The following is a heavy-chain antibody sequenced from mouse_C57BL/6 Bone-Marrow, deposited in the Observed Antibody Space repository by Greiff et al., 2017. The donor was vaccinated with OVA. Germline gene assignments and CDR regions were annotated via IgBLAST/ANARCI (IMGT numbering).Heavy chain of an antibody. CDR1: GFTFSDYY. CDR2: INYDGSST. Sequence: EVKVEESEGGLVQPGRSMKLSCTASGFTFSDYYMAWVRQVPEKGLEWVANINYDGSSTYYLDSLKSRFIISRDNAKNILYLQMSSLKSEDTATYYCARGGPYYYGSSYDYFDYWGQGTTLTVSS. D-gene: IGHD1-1*01. V-gene: IGHV5-16*01. CDR3: ARGGPYYYGSSYDYFDY. J-gene: IGHJ2*01.